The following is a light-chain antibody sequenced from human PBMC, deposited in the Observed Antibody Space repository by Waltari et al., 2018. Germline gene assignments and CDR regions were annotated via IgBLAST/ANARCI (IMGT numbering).Light chain of an antibody. CDR2: GAS. Sequence: EIVLTQSPGTLSLSLGERDTVSCRTSQSVSSALAWYQQKPGQAPRLLIYGASTRATGIPDRFSGSCSGTDFSLTISRLEPDDFAVYYCQHYLRLPVTFGQGTTVEI. CDR3: QHYLRLPVT. J-gene: IGKJ1*01. CDR1: QSVSSA. V-gene: IGKV3-20*01.